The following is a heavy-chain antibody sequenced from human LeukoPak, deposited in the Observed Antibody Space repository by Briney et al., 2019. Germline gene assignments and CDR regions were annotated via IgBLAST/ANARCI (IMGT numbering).Heavy chain of an antibody. V-gene: IGHV3-30*02. CDR2: IRYDGSNK. J-gene: IGHJ5*02. Sequence: QPGGSLRPSCAASGFTFSSYGMHWVRQAPGKGLEWVAFIRYDGSNKYYADSVEGRFTISRDNSKNTLYLQMNSLRAEDTAVYYCAKSGLDIVVVNWFDPWGQGTLVTVSS. CDR3: AKSGLDIVVVNWFDP. CDR1: GFTFSSYG. D-gene: IGHD2-2*03.